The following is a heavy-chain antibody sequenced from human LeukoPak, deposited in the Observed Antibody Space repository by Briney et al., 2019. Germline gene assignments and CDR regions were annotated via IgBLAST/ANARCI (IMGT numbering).Heavy chain of an antibody. CDR2: IGISGSST. J-gene: IGHJ6*02. D-gene: IGHD2/OR15-2a*01. CDR3: AKDFSTVDYYYGMDV. V-gene: IGHV3-23*01. Sequence: GGSLRLSCAASGFTFSTYAMNWVRQAPGKGLEWVSTIGISGSSTYYADSVRGRFTISRDNSKNTLYLQVSSLTAEDTAVYYCAKDFSTVDYYYGMDVWGQGTTVTVSS. CDR1: GFTFSTYA.